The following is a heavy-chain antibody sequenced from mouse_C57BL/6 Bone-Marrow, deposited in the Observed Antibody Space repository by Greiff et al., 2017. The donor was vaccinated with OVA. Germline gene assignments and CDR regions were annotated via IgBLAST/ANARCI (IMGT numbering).Heavy chain of an antibody. CDR1: GYAFSSSW. D-gene: IGHD2-2*01. CDR3: ADYGYDGYYFDY. CDR2: IYPGDGDT. J-gene: IGHJ2*01. V-gene: IGHV1-82*01. Sequence: QVQLQQSGPELVKPGASVKISCKASGYAFSSSWMNWVKQRPGKGLEWIGRIYPGDGDTNYNGKFKGKATLTADKSSSTAYMQLSSLTSEDSAVYFCADYGYDGYYFDYWGQGTTLTVSS.